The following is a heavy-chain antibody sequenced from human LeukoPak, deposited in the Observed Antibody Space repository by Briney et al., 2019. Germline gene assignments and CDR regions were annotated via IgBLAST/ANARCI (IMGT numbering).Heavy chain of an antibody. Sequence: GESLKISCEGSGYSFTSYWIVWVRQMPGKGLEWMGIIYPGDSNTRYSPSFQGQVTISADKSISTAYLQWSSLKASDTAMYYCARSIAAAGMFAFDIWGQGTMVTVSS. CDR1: GYSFTSYW. D-gene: IGHD6-13*01. V-gene: IGHV5-51*01. J-gene: IGHJ3*02. CDR2: IYPGDSNT. CDR3: ARSIAAAGMFAFDI.